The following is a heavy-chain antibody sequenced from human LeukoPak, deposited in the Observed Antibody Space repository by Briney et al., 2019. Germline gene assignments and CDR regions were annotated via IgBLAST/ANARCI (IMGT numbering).Heavy chain of an antibody. Sequence: GGSLRLSCAASGFTFSTYSMNWVRQAPGKGLEWVSSISSSSGYIYYADSVEGRFTISRDNAKNSLYLQMNSLRAEDTAVYYCAGGSLLWGAFDIWGQGTMVTVSS. J-gene: IGHJ3*02. CDR1: GFTFSTYS. V-gene: IGHV3-21*01. CDR3: AGGSLLWGAFDI. D-gene: IGHD2-2*01. CDR2: ISSSSGYI.